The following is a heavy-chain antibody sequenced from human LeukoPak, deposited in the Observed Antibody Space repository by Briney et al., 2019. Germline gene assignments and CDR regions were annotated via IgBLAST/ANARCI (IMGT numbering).Heavy chain of an antibody. D-gene: IGHD5-24*01. CDR1: GFTFSSYS. Sequence: PGGSLRLSCAASGFTFSSYSMNWVRQAPGKGLEWVSFISSGGSYIYYADSVKGRFTISRDNSKNTLYLQMNSLRAEDTAVYYCAREILRGGYNFSGYWGQGTLVTVSS. CDR2: ISSGGSYI. J-gene: IGHJ4*02. V-gene: IGHV3-21*01. CDR3: AREILRGGYNFSGY.